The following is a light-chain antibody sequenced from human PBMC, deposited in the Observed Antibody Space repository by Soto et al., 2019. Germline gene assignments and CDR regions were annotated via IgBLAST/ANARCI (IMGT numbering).Light chain of an antibody. V-gene: IGKV1-6*02. CDR2: AAS. CDR3: LQDYTYPWT. J-gene: IGKJ1*01. CDR1: QDIGND. Sequence: IQMTQSPSSVSASVRDRVTITCRASQDIGNDLGWYQQKPGKAPNLLIYAASSLRSGVPSRFSGSGSGTHFTLTINSLQAEDSATYFCLQDYTYPWTFGQGTKVDIK.